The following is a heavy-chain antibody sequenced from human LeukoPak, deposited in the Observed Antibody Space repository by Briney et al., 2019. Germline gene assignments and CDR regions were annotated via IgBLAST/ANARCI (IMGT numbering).Heavy chain of an antibody. Sequence: SGGSLRLSCAASGFTFNNYAMSWVRQAPGKGLEWVSAISGSGGSTYYADSVKGRFTISRDISKNTLYLQMNSLRAEDTAVYYCARRHCTSTSCFGFDYWGRGTLVTVSS. CDR1: GFTFNNYA. CDR3: ARRHCTSTSCFGFDY. J-gene: IGHJ4*02. D-gene: IGHD2-2*01. CDR2: ISGSGGST. V-gene: IGHV3-23*01.